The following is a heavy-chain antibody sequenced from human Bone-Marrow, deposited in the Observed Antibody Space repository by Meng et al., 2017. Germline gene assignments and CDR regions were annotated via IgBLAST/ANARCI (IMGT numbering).Heavy chain of an antibody. CDR1: GFTFSDHY. D-gene: IGHD1-26*01. Sequence: GGSLRLSCAASGFTFSDHYMDWVRQAPGKGLEWVGRTRNKANSYTTEYAASVKDRFTISRDDSKNSLYLQMNSLKTEDTAVYYCARVGGATSFFIWGQGTLVTVSS. V-gene: IGHV3-72*01. CDR3: ARVGGATSFFI. CDR2: TRNKANSYTT. J-gene: IGHJ4*02.